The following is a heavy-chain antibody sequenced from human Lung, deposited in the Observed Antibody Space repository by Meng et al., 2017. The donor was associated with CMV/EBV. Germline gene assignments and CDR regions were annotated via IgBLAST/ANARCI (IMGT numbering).Heavy chain of an antibody. CDR2: IVVGSDNT. Sequence: SVKVSCKASGFTFTSSAVQWVRQARGQRLEWIGWIVVGSDNTNYAQKFQERVTITRDMSTSTAYMELSSLRSEDTAVYYCAAEALKEQWLVYYYGMDVWGQGTTVTVSS. CDR1: GFTFTSSA. V-gene: IGHV1-58*01. J-gene: IGHJ6*02. CDR3: AAEALKEQWLVYYYGMDV. D-gene: IGHD6-19*01.